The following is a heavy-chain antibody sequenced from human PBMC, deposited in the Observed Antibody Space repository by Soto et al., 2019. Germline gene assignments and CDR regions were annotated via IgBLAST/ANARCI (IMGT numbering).Heavy chain of an antibody. CDR3: ARDHEVTTLGHMPIYYYYYGMDV. CDR2: IYYSGST. Sequence: SETLSLTCSVSGGSISSGDYYWSWIRQPPGKGLEWIGYIYYSGSTYYNPSLKSRVTISVDTSKNQFSLKLSSVTAADTAVYYCARDHEVTTLGHMPIYYYYYGMDVWGQGTTVTVSS. J-gene: IGHJ6*02. CDR1: GGSISSGDYY. D-gene: IGHD4-17*01. V-gene: IGHV4-30-4*01.